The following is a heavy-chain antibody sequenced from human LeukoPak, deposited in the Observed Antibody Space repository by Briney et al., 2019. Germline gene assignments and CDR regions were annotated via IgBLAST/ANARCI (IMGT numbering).Heavy chain of an antibody. Sequence: GGSLRLSCAASGFTLSSYAMSWVRQAPGKGLEWVSAISGSGGSTYYADSVKGRFTISRDNSKNTLYLQMNSLRAEDTAVYYCAKDRRGGGYNWSDYFDYWGQGTLVTVSS. CDR1: GFTLSSYA. J-gene: IGHJ4*02. D-gene: IGHD5-24*01. CDR2: ISGSGGST. V-gene: IGHV3-23*01. CDR3: AKDRRGGGYNWSDYFDY.